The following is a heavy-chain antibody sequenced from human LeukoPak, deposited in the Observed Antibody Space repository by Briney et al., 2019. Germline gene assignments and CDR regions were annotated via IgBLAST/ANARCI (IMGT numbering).Heavy chain of an antibody. CDR2: IYYSGST. J-gene: IGHJ4*02. D-gene: IGHD2-15*01. Sequence: PSETLSLTCTVSGGSISSYYWSWIRQPPGKGLEWIGYIYYSGSTKYNPSLKSRVTISGDTSKNQFSLKLSSVTAADTAVYYCATATLYCSGGSCYPNYFGYWGQGTLVSVSS. CDR3: ATATLYCSGGSCYPNYFGY. CDR1: GGSISSYY. V-gene: IGHV4-59*01.